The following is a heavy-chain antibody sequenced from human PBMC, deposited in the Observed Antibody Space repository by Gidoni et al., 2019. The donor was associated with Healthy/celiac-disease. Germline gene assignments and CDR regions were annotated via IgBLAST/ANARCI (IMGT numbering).Heavy chain of an antibody. CDR2: IYYSGST. CDR3: ARPSRLELRIGP. V-gene: IGHV4-39*01. J-gene: IGHJ4*02. Sequence: QLQLQESGPGLVKPSETLSLTCTVSGGSISSSSYYWGWIRQPPGKGLEWIGSIYYSGSTYYNPSLKSRVTISVDTSKNQFSLKLSSVTAADTAVYYCARPSRLELRIGPWGQGTLVTVSS. D-gene: IGHD1-7*01. CDR1: GGSISSSSYY.